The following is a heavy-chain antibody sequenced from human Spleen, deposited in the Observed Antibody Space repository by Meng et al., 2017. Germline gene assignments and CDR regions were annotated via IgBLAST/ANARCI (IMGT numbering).Heavy chain of an antibody. CDR2: ISGYNGNI. CDR3: ASERYSGYDPPVIDY. Sequence: QVQLVQSGAEVKKPGASVKASCKASGYTFNRYGISWVRQAPGQGLEWMGWISGYNGNIKYAQKFLGRVTVTTDTSTSTAYMELRSLRSDDTAVYYCASERYSGYDPPVIDYWGQGTLVTVSS. V-gene: IGHV1-18*01. D-gene: IGHD5-12*01. CDR1: GYTFNRYG. J-gene: IGHJ4*02.